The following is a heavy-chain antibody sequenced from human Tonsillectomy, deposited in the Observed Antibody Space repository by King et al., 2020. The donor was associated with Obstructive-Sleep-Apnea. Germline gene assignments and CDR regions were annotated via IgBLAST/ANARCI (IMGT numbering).Heavy chain of an antibody. Sequence: VQLQQWGAGLLKPSETLSLTCAVYGGSFSDYYWSWIRQPPGKGLEWIGEINHSGSTNSNPSLKSRVTISVDTSKNQFSLKLSSVTAADTAVYNCARGSSSWYPDYFDFWGQGTLVTVSS. CDR1: GGSFSDYY. CDR2: INHSGST. V-gene: IGHV4-34*01. D-gene: IGHD6-13*01. CDR3: ARGSSSWYPDYFDF. J-gene: IGHJ4*02.